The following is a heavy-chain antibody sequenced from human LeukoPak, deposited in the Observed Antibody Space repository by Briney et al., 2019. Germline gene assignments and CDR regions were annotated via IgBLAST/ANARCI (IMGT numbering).Heavy chain of an antibody. J-gene: IGHJ4*02. D-gene: IGHD4-17*01. CDR2: IYYSGST. Sequence: PSETLSLTCTVSGGSINNYYWSWIRQPPGKDLEWIGYIYYSGSTYYNPSLKSRVTISVDTSKNQFSLKLSSVTAADTAVYYCARATVTKVDYWGQGTLVTVSS. CDR3: ARATVTKVDY. CDR1: GGSINNYY. V-gene: IGHV4-59*06.